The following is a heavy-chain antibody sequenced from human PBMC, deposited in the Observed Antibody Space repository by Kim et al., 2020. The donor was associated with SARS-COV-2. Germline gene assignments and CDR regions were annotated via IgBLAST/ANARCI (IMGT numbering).Heavy chain of an antibody. V-gene: IGHV6-1*01. D-gene: IGHD6-13*01. Sequence: SQTLSLTCAISGDSVSSNSAAWNWIRQSPSRGLEWLGRTYYRSKWYNDYAVSVRSRITINPDTSKNQVSLQLNSVTPEDTAVYFCVRDLLYSSAWSPPDYFDYWGQGTLVTVSS. CDR3: VRDLLYSSAWSPPDYFDY. CDR1: GDSVSSNSAA. CDR2: TYYRSKWYN. J-gene: IGHJ4*02.